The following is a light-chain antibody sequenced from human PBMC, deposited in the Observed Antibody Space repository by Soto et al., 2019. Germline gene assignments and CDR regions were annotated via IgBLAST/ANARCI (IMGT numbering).Light chain of an antibody. J-gene: IGKJ1*01. CDR1: QSVSSN. Sequence: EIVMTQSPSTLYVSPGERATLSCRASQSVSSNLAWYQQKPGQAPSLLIYGASTRAAGIPDRFSGSGSGTEFTLTISGLQSDDFAVYYCHQYNGWPRTFGQGTKVDIK. V-gene: IGKV3-15*01. CDR2: GAS. CDR3: HQYNGWPRT.